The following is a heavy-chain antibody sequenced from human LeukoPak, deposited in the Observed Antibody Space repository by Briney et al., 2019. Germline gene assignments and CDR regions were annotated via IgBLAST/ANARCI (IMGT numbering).Heavy chain of an antibody. D-gene: IGHD3-22*01. J-gene: IGHJ2*01. CDR1: GFSVSGNY. CDR2: IYSGGST. Sequence: GGSLRLSCAASGFSVSGNYLSWVRQPPGKGLEWVSVIYSGGSTYCADSVKARFSVTRHNSKNTLYLQMNSLRAEDTAVYYCARVRYYYDTSGRNTWYFDLWGRGTLVTVSS. V-gene: IGHV3-53*04. CDR3: ARVRYYYDTSGRNTWYFDL.